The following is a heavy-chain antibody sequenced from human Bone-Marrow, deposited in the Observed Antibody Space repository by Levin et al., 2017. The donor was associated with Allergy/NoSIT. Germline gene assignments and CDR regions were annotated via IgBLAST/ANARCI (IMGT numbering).Heavy chain of an antibody. J-gene: IGHJ4*02. V-gene: IGHV3-66*01. D-gene: IGHD5-24*01. CDR2: IYSGGST. CDR1: GFTVSSHY. Sequence: GESLKISCAASGFTVSSHYMSWVRQAPGKGLEWVSVIYSGGSTYYADSVKGRFTISRDNSKNTLYLQMNSLRAEDTAVYYCARAVATITFDYWGQGTLVTVSS. CDR3: ARAVATITFDY.